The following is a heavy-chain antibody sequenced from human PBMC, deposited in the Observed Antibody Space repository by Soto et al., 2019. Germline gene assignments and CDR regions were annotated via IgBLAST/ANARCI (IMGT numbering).Heavy chain of an antibody. D-gene: IGHD3-22*01. CDR2: ISGSGCST. Sequence: GGSLRLSCAASGFTFSSYAMSWVRHAPGKGLEWVSAISGSGCSTYYADSVKGRLTISRDNSKNTLYLQMNSLRAEDTAVYYCAKDMEYYDSSGYADYWGQGTLVTVSS. J-gene: IGHJ4*02. CDR1: GFTFSSYA. V-gene: IGHV3-23*01. CDR3: AKDMEYYDSSGYADY.